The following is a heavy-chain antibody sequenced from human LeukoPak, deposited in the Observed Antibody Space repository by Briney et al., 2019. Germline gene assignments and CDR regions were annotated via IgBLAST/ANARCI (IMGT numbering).Heavy chain of an antibody. CDR3: ARHTRVAAGAKSDY. CDR1: GMTFGHHG. D-gene: IGHD6-13*01. CDR2: ISGSGNKT. Sequence: GGSLRLSCAASGMTFGHHGMNWVRQAPGKGLEWVSSISGSGNKTSYGESVKGRFTISRDNSRNTVYLQMNSLRDEDTAIYYCARHTRVAAGAKSDYWGQGTLVTVSS. J-gene: IGHJ4*02. V-gene: IGHV3-23*01.